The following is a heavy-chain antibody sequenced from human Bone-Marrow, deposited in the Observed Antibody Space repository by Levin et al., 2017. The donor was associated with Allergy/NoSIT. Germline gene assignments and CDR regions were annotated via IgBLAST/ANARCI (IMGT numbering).Heavy chain of an antibody. V-gene: IGHV3-33*01. CDR3: VRDSGLYGMDV. D-gene: IGHD3-10*01. Sequence: PGGSLRLSCEVSGFTYDTYGMHWVRQAPGKGLEWVAVIWYDGKKKYYADVVKGRFTISRDNSKYTLSLQMNDLRVEDTALYYCVRDSGLYGMDVWGQGTTVVVSS. CDR2: IWYDGKKK. CDR1: GFTYDTYG. J-gene: IGHJ6*02.